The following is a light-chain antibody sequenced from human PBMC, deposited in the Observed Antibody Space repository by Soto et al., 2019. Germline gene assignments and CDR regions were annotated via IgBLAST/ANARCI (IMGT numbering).Light chain of an antibody. Sequence: EIVLTQSPATLPLSPGERATLSCRTSQSVSNYFAWYQQKPGRAPRLLIYDASNRATGIPARFIGSGSGTDVTLTISSLEPEDFAVYYCQQRSNWPITFCQGTRLDIK. V-gene: IGKV3-11*01. CDR1: QSVSNY. CDR3: QQRSNWPIT. CDR2: DAS. J-gene: IGKJ5*01.